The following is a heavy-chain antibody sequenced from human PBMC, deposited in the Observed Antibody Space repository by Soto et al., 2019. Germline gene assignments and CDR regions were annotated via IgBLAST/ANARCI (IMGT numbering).Heavy chain of an antibody. CDR3: TTRFYYGSGSYYIKNY. V-gene: IGHV3-15*01. J-gene: IGHJ4*02. Sequence: EVQLVESGGGLVKPGGSLRLSCAASRFTFSNAWMSWVRQAPGKGLEWVGRIKSKTDGGTTDYAAPVKGRFTISRDDSKNTLYLQMNSLKTEDTAVYYCTTRFYYGSGSYYIKNYWGQGTLVTVSS. CDR1: RFTFSNAW. D-gene: IGHD3-10*01. CDR2: IKSKTDGGTT.